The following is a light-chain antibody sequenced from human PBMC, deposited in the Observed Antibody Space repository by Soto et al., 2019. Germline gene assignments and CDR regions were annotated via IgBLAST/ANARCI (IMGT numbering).Light chain of an antibody. CDR3: QQYNSYFT. V-gene: IGKV1-5*01. Sequence: DIQMTQSPSTLSASVGDRVTITCRASQSISSWLAWYQQKPGKAPKLLIYDASSLESGVPSRFSGSGSGTEFTLTISSLQPDDFATYYLQQYNSYFTFGGGTKVEIK. J-gene: IGKJ4*01. CDR1: QSISSW. CDR2: DAS.